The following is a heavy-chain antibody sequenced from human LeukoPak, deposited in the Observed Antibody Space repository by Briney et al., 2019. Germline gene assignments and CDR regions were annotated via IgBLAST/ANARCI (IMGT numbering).Heavy chain of an antibody. CDR2: IIPILGIA. Sequence: SVKVSCKASGGTFSSYAISWVRPAPGQGLEWMGRIIPILGIANYAQKFQGRVTITADKSTSTAYMELSSLRSEDTAVYYCARDTRPSYFDYWGQGTLVTVSS. CDR1: GGTFSSYA. V-gene: IGHV1-69*04. CDR3: ARDTRPSYFDY. D-gene: IGHD6-25*01. J-gene: IGHJ4*02.